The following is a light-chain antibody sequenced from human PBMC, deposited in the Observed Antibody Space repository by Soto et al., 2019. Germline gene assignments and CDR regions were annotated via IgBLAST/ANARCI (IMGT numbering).Light chain of an antibody. CDR1: QSVSSY. V-gene: IGKV3-11*01. Sequence: EIVLTQSPATLSLSPGERATLSCRASQSVSSYLAWYQQKPGQAPRLLIYDASTRATGIPARFSGSGSGTDFTLTISSLAPEDFAVYYCQERSNWPRAITFGQGTRLEIK. CDR2: DAS. CDR3: QERSNWPRAIT. J-gene: IGKJ5*01.